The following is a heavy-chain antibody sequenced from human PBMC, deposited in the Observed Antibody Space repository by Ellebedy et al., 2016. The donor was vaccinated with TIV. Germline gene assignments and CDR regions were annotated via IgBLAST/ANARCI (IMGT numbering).Heavy chain of an antibody. CDR3: ARDPAVGATTFDY. Sequence: SETLSLTXTVSGGSVRSDNYYWSWIRQPPGKGLEWIGYIYYSGITNYNPSLKSRVTISVDTSKNQFSLRLSSMAAADSAMYYCARDPAVGATTFDYWGQGTLVTVSS. V-gene: IGHV4-61*01. J-gene: IGHJ4*02. CDR2: IYYSGIT. D-gene: IGHD1-26*01. CDR1: GGSVRSDNYY.